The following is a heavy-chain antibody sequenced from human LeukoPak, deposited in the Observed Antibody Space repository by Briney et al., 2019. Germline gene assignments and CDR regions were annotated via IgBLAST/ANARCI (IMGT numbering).Heavy chain of an antibody. J-gene: IGHJ4*02. V-gene: IGHV1-2*02. CDR1: GYTFTGYY. Sequence: EASVEVSCKASGYTFTGYYMHWVRQAPGQGLEWMGWINPNSGGTNYAQKFQGRVTMTRDTSISTAYMELSRLRSDDTAVYYCARKMYSSSNDYWGQGTLVTVSS. CDR3: ARKMYSSSNDY. D-gene: IGHD6-6*01. CDR2: INPNSGGT.